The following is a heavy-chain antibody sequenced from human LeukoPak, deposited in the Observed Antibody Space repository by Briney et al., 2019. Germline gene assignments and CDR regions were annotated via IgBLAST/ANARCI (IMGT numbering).Heavy chain of an antibody. V-gene: IGHV4-59*01. CDR1: GGSISSYY. CDR2: IYYSGST. Sequence: PSETLSLTCTVSGGSISSYYWSWIRQPPGKGLEWIGYIYYSGSTNYNPSLTSRVTISVDTSKNQFSLKLSSVTAADTAVYYCARDSIAMVRGLYYYYMDVWGKGTTVTISS. J-gene: IGHJ6*03. D-gene: IGHD3-10*01. CDR3: ARDSIAMVRGLYYYYMDV.